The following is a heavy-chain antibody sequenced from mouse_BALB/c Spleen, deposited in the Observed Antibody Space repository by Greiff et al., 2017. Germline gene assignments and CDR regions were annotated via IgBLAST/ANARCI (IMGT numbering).Heavy chain of an antibody. Sequence: DVQLVESGGGLVKPGGSLKLSCAASGFTFSSYAMSWVRQTPEKRLEWVASISSGGSTYYPDSVKGRFTISRDNARNILYLQMSSLRSEDTAMYYCAREVFIRYGSGCAYWGQGTLVTVSA. V-gene: IGHV5-6-5*01. J-gene: IGHJ3*01. CDR1: GFTFSSYA. D-gene: IGHD1-1*01. CDR2: ISSGGST. CDR3: AREVFIRYGSGCAY.